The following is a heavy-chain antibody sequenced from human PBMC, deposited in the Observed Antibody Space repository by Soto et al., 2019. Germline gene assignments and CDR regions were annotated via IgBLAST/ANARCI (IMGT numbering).Heavy chain of an antibody. Sequence: QVHLVESGGGMVQPGRSLRLSCAASGFTFSTFDLHWVRQAPGKGLEWVALISHDGSNKHYADSVKGRFTISRDNSKNTLYMQMDSLRLEDTAVYYCARDGLPDDFRSGGYWFDPWGQGTLVTVSS. D-gene: IGHD3-3*01. CDR3: ARDGLPDDFRSGGYWFDP. CDR2: ISHDGSNK. J-gene: IGHJ5*02. CDR1: GFTFSTFD. V-gene: IGHV3-30*03.